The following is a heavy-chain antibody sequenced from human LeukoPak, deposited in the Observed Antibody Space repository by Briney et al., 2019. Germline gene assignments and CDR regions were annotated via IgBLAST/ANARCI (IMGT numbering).Heavy chain of an antibody. Sequence: SAVTVSCMASGYTFTSYGISWVRQAPGQGLEWMGWISAYNGNTNYAQKLQGRVTMTTDTSTSTAYMELSSLRSEDTAVYYCARDHGSGRYSSLDVWGKGTTVTISS. V-gene: IGHV1-18*01. D-gene: IGHD3-10*01. CDR3: ARDHGSGRYSSLDV. CDR1: GYTFTSYG. J-gene: IGHJ6*04. CDR2: ISAYNGNT.